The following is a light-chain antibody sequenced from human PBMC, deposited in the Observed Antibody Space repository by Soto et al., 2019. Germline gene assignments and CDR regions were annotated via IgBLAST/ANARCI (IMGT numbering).Light chain of an antibody. CDR1: QSVDSW. CDR2: KAS. J-gene: IGKJ1*01. Sequence: DIQMTQSPSTLSASIGDRVTITCRTSQSVDSWLAWYQQKPGKAPKLLIYKASSLQTGLPSRFSGSGSGTEFTLTISSLQPDDFATYYCQHYNDYSRMFGQGTKVEIK. CDR3: QHYNDYSRM. V-gene: IGKV1-5*03.